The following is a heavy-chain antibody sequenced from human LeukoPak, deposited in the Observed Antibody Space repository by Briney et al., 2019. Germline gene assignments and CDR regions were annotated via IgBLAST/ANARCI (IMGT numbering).Heavy chain of an antibody. CDR1: GFIFSNYA. CDR2: ISGSGGST. J-gene: IGHJ4*02. CDR3: AKDLGYTSGWSDY. Sequence: GSLRLSCXASGFIFSNYAMSWVRQAPGKGLEWVSGISGSGGSTYYADSVKGRFTISRDNSKNTLYLQMNSLRAEDTAVYYCAKDLGYTSGWSDYWGQGTLVTVSS. D-gene: IGHD6-19*01. V-gene: IGHV3-23*01.